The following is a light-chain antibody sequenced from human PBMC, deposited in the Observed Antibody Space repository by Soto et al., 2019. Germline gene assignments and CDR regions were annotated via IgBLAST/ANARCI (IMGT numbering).Light chain of an antibody. CDR1: QSVSSN. CDR3: QQRSNWPPIT. CDR2: GAS. V-gene: IGKV3-11*01. Sequence: EIVMTQSPATLSVSPGERATLSCRASQSVSSNLAWYQQQPGQAPRLLIYGASHRAAGIPARFSGSGFGTDFTLTISSLEPEDAAVYYCQQRSNWPPITFGQGTRLEIK. J-gene: IGKJ5*01.